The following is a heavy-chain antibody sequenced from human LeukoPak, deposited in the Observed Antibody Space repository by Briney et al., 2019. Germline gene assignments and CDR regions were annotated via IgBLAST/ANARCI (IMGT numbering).Heavy chain of an antibody. CDR2: ISGSGGAT. Sequence: PGGSLRLSCSASGFTFSSYAMHWVCQAPGKGLEYVSAISGSGGATYYADSVKGGFTISRDNSKNTLYIQMSSLRPEDTAVYYCVSLPRTTVTTSGDYWGQAALATVSS. D-gene: IGHD4-17*01. CDR1: GFTFSSYA. V-gene: IGHV3-64D*06. J-gene: IGHJ4*02. CDR3: VSLPRTTVTTSGDY.